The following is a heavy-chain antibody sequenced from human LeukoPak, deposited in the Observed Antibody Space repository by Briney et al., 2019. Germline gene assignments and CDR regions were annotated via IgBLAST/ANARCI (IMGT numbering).Heavy chain of an antibody. CDR3: ARASYDSSGSYFDY. D-gene: IGHD3-22*01. CDR1: GDSISSGDYY. Sequence: SETLSLTCTVSGDSISSGDYYWSWIRQPPGKGLEWIGYIYYSGSTYYNPSLKSRVTISVDTSKNQFSLKLSSVTAADTAVYYCARASYDSSGSYFDYWGQGTLVTVSS. J-gene: IGHJ4*02. V-gene: IGHV4-30-4*01. CDR2: IYYSGST.